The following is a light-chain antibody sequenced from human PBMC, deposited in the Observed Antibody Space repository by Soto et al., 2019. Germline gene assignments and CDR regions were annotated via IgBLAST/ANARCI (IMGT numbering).Light chain of an antibody. CDR2: EAS. Sequence: DIQMTQSPSPLSASVGDRVTITCQASQAIGNYLTWYQQKPGKAPKLLIYEASNLETGVPSRFSGSGSGTDFTFTINSLQPEDIATYYCQQYDDLPFTFGGGTKVEIK. J-gene: IGKJ4*01. CDR3: QQYDDLPFT. CDR1: QAIGNY. V-gene: IGKV1-33*01.